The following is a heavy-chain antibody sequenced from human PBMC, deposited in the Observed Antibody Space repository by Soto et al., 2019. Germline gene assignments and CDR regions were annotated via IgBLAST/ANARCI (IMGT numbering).Heavy chain of an antibody. CDR3: ARGPYTCAWYPLKGDY. V-gene: IGHV1-3*01. CDR2: INPANGNT. CDR1: GYIFANYA. D-gene: IGHD6-19*01. Sequence: QVQLVQSGAEVRNPGASVKVSCKASGYIFANYAIHWVRQAPGQRLEWMGWINPANGNTKYSQKFQGRVTITRDTSATTVYMGLSSLRSEDTAVYYCARGPYTCAWYPLKGDYWGQGTLVTVSS. J-gene: IGHJ4*02.